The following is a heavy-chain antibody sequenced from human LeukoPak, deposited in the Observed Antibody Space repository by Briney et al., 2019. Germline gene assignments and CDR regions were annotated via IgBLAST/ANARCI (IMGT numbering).Heavy chain of an antibody. D-gene: IGHD6-19*01. V-gene: IGHV3-33*01. J-gene: IGHJ4*02. CDR1: GFSFSHYG. Sequence: GGSLRLSCAASGFSFSHYGMHWVRQAPGKGLEWVSHIWYDGNNKYYADPVKGRFTIPRDNSRNMVYLQMNSLRAEDTAVYYCASKSSPTGGYWGQGTLVTVSS. CDR2: IWYDGNNK. CDR3: ASKSSPTGGY.